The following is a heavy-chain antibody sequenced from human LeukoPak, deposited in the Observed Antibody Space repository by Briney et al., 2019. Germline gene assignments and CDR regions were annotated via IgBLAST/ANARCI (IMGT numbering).Heavy chain of an antibody. V-gene: IGHV4-39*01. CDR3: ARRMATEIDY. Sequence: SETLSLTCTVSGGSISSSSYYWGWIRQPPGKGLEWIGSIYYSGSTYYNPSLKSRVTISVDTSKNQFSLKLSSVTAADTAVYCCARRMATEIDYWGQGTLVTVSS. J-gene: IGHJ4*02. CDR1: GGSISSSSYY. D-gene: IGHD5-24*01. CDR2: IYYSGST.